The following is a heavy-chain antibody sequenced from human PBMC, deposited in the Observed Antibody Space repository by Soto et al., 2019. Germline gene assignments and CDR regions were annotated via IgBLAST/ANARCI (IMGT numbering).Heavy chain of an antibody. Sequence: EVQLAESGGGLAQPGGSLRLSCAASGFTLSGYAMDWVRQAPGKGLEYVSGISSNGVGTYYANSVQGRFTISRDNSKNTVYLQRGSLRPEDMAVYYGAGRGRPDFYYRDVWGKGTTVTVS. V-gene: IGHV3-64*01. D-gene: IGHD6-6*01. CDR3: AGRGRPDFYYRDV. CDR1: GFTLSGYA. J-gene: IGHJ6*03. CDR2: ISSNGVGT.